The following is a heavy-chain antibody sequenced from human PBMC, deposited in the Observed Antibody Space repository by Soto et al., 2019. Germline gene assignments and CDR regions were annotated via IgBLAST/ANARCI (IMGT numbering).Heavy chain of an antibody. Sequence: PSETLSLTCSVSGDSINSDNYYWGWIRQPPGKGLEWIGSINYRGNTYYNPSLKTRVTISLDKSKSQFSLKLSSVTAADTAVYYCARADYYDFWSGYYPRSPRPLNWFDPWGQGTLVTVSS. D-gene: IGHD3-3*01. V-gene: IGHV4-39*01. CDR1: GDSINSDNYY. CDR2: INYRGNT. CDR3: ARADYYDFWSGYYPRSPRPLNWFDP. J-gene: IGHJ5*02.